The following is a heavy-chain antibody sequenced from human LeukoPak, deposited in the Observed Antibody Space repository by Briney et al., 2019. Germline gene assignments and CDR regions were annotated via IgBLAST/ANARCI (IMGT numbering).Heavy chain of an antibody. CDR2: IYNSGST. V-gene: IGHV4-39*07. J-gene: IGHJ5*02. CDR3: ARGASGDNWLDP. D-gene: IGHD1-26*01. Sequence: SETLSLTCNVSGDSISRSRHFWAWIRQSPGRGLEWIGYIYNSGSTYYNPSLKSRVTISVDTSKNQFSLRWTSVTAADTAVYYCARGASGDNWLDPWGQGTLVTVSS. CDR1: GDSISRSRHF.